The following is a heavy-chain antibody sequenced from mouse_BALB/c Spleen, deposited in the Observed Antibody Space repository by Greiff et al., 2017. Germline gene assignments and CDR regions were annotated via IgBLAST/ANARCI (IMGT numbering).Heavy chain of an antibody. CDR1: GYTFTEYI. J-gene: IGHJ4*01. CDR3: ARHPYYYGSRGYAMDY. V-gene: IGHV1-62-2*01. CDR2: FYPGSGSI. D-gene: IGHD1-1*01. Sequence: VQLVESGAELVKPGASVKLSCKASGYTFTEYIIHWVKQRSGQGLEWIGWFYPGSGSIKYNEKFKDKATLTADKSSSTVYMELSRLTSEDSAVYFGARHPYYYGSRGYAMDYWGQGTSVTVSS.